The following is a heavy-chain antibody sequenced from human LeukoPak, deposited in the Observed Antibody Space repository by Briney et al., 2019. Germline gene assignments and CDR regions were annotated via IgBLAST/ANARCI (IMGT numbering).Heavy chain of an antibody. D-gene: IGHD1-26*01. J-gene: IGHJ5*02. Sequence: GGSLRLSCAASGFSLSGYWMHWVRQAPGKGLEWVSRINIDGATTNYADSVKGRFTISRDNAKNTLHLQMNSLRADDTAVYYCVRGAVGTGVWFDPWGQGTLVTVSS. V-gene: IGHV3-74*01. CDR2: INIDGATT. CDR3: VRGAVGTGVWFDP. CDR1: GFSLSGYW.